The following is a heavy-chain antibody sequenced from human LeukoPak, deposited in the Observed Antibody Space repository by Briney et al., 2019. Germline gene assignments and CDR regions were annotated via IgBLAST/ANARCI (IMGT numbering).Heavy chain of an antibody. CDR3: AKDEGYSYGF. Sequence: PGGSLRLSCAASGFTFSSYAMSWVRRAPGKGLEWVSAISGSGGSTYYADSMKGRFTISRDNSKNTLYLQMNSLRAEDTAVYYCAKDEGYSYGFGGQGTLVTVSS. CDR2: ISGSGGST. CDR1: GFTFSSYA. V-gene: IGHV3-23*01. J-gene: IGHJ4*02. D-gene: IGHD5-18*01.